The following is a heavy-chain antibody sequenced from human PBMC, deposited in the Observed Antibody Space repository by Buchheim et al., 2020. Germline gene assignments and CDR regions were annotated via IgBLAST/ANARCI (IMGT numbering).Heavy chain of an antibody. V-gene: IGHV3-30*18. CDR3: AKDVAREGYFDY. CDR1: GFTFSSYG. J-gene: IGHJ4*02. D-gene: IGHD1-26*01. CDR2: ISYDGSNK. Sequence: VQLVESGGGVVQPGRSLRLSCAASGFTFSSYGMHWVRQAPGKGLEWVAVISYDGSNKYYADSVKGRFTISRDNSKNTLYLQMNSLRAEDTAVYYCAKDVAREGYFDYWGQGTL.